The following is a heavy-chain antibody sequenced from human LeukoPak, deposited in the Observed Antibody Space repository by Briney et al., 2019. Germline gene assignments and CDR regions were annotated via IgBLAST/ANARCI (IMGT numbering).Heavy chain of an antibody. V-gene: IGHV1-24*01. CDR3: ATGQKDSEIPYYYYYMDV. D-gene: IGHD2-2*02. CDR1: GYTLTELS. J-gene: IGHJ6*03. CDR2: FDPEDGET. Sequence: ASVKVSCKVSGYTLTELSMHWVRQAPGKGLEWMGGFDPEDGETIYAQKFQGRVTMTEDTSTDTAYMELSSLRSEDTAVYYSATGQKDSEIPYYYYYMDVWGKGTTVTVSS.